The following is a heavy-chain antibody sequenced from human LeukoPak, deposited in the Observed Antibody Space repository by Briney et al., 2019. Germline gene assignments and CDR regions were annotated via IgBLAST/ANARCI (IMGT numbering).Heavy chain of an antibody. CDR3: ASNTGTVFDY. V-gene: IGHV4-4*02. D-gene: IGHD7-27*01. Sequence: SETLSLTCAVSGGSISSSNWWSWVRQPPGKGLEWIGEIYHNGSTNYNPSLRSRVTISLEMSKHQFSLILTSVTAADTAVYYCASNTGTVFDYWGQGALVTVSS. CDR2: IYHNGST. CDR1: GGSISSSNW. J-gene: IGHJ4*02.